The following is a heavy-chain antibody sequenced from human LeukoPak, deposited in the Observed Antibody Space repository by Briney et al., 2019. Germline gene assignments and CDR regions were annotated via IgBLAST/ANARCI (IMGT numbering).Heavy chain of an antibody. D-gene: IGHD5-12*01. J-gene: IGHJ4*02. CDR3: AREVATIGYYFDY. V-gene: IGHV4-30-2*01. CDR1: GGSIRSGGYS. Sequence: SETLSLTCAVSGGSIRSGGYSWSWIRQPPGKGLEWIGYVYHSGSTYYNPSLKSRVTISVDRSKNQFSLKLSSVTAADTAVYYCAREVATIGYYFDYWGQGTLVTVSS. CDR2: VYHSGST.